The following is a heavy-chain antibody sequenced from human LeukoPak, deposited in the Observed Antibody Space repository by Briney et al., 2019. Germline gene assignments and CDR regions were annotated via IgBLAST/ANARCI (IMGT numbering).Heavy chain of an antibody. Sequence: GGSLRLSCAASGFSFSAYWMTWVRQAPGKGLEWVSVIYSGGSTYYADSVKGRFTISRDNSKNTLYLQMNSLRAEDTAVYYCAREYYGSGNYWGQGTLVTVSS. CDR3: AREYYGSGNY. V-gene: IGHV3-66*01. D-gene: IGHD3-10*01. J-gene: IGHJ4*02. CDR1: GFSFSAYW. CDR2: IYSGGST.